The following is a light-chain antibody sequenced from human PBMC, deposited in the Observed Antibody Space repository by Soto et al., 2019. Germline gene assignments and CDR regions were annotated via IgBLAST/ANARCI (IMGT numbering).Light chain of an antibody. CDR1: SSDVGGYNY. J-gene: IGLJ2*01. CDR3: SSYTSSSTVV. V-gene: IGLV2-14*01. Sequence: QSALTQPASVSGSPGQSITISCTGTSSDVGGYNYVSWYQQHPGKAPKLMIYDVSNRPSGVSNNFSGSRSGNTASLTISGLQAEDEADYYCSSYTSSSTVVFGGGTKHTVL. CDR2: DVS.